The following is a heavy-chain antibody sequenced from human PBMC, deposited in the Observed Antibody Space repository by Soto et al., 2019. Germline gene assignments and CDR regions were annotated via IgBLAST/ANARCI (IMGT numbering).Heavy chain of an antibody. V-gene: IGHV1-24*01. CDR1: GYTLTELS. D-gene: IGHD3-10*01. J-gene: IGHJ3*02. Sequence: QVQLVQSGAEVKKPGASVKVSCKVSGYTLTELSMHWVRQAPGKGLEWMGGFDPEDGETIYAQKFQGRVTMTEDTSTDTAYMELISLRSEYTSVYYCATDHPSLGELFSVGAFDIWGQGTMVTVSS. CDR2: FDPEDGET. CDR3: ATDHPSLGELFSVGAFDI.